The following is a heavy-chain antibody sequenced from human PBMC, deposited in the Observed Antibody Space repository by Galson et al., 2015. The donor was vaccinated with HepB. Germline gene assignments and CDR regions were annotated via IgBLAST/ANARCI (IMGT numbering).Heavy chain of an antibody. Sequence: SLRLSCAASGFTFSSYGMHWVRQAPGKGLEWVAVIWYDGSNKYYADSVKGRFTISRDNSKNTLYLQMNSLRAEDTAVYYCARDSDYGDSNIVWYFDLWGRGTLVTVSS. CDR3: ARDSDYGDSNIVWYFDL. V-gene: IGHV3-33*01. CDR1: GFTFSSYG. D-gene: IGHD4-17*01. J-gene: IGHJ2*01. CDR2: IWYDGSNK.